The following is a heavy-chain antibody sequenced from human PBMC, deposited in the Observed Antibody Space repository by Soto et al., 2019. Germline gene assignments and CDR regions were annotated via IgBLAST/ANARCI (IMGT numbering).Heavy chain of an antibody. J-gene: IGHJ6*02. CDR3: VKDWSGDKCPCMDV. V-gene: IGHV3-23*01. CDR2: ISGSGDRT. D-gene: IGHD3-3*01. CDR1: GFTFSTHA. Sequence: EAQLSESGGDSVQPGGSLRLSCGASGFTFSTHAMSWVRRFPGKGLQWASEISGSGDRTYYADSVKGRFTISRDNSRNKLYLQMNSLSAEDTAIYYCVKDWSGDKCPCMDVWGPGTTVTVSS.